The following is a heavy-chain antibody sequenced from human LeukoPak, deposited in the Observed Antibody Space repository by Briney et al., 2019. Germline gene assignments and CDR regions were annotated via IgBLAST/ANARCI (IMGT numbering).Heavy chain of an antibody. CDR3: ARCPPRGYYDSSGYYYCRDFDY. CDR2: INHSGST. V-gene: IGHV4-34*01. J-gene: IGHJ4*02. CDR1: GGSFSGYY. D-gene: IGHD3-22*01. Sequence: PSETLSLTCAVYGGSFSGYYRSWIRQPPGKGLEWIGEINHSGSTNYNPSLKSRVTISVDTSKNQFSLKLSSVTAADTAVYYCARCPPRGYYDSSGYYYCRDFDYWGQGTLVTVSS.